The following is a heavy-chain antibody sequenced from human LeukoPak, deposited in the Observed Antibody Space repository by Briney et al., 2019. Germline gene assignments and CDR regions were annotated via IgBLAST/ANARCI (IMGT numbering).Heavy chain of an antibody. CDR3: ARDKDVAVAGLFDY. V-gene: IGHV3-21*01. J-gene: IGHJ4*02. Sequence: GGSLRLSCAASGFTFSSYSMNWVRQAPGKGLEWVSSISSSSYIYYADSVKGRFTISRDNAKNSLYLQMNSLRAEDTAVYYCARDKDVAVAGLFDYWGQGTLVTVSS. D-gene: IGHD6-19*01. CDR1: GFTFSSYS. CDR2: ISSSSYI.